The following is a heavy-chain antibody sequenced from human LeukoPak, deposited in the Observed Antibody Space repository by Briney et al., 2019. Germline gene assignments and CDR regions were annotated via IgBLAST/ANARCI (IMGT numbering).Heavy chain of an antibody. CDR1: GFNFSDYY. CDR3: ARASGGSAIGSY. CDR2: ISTSGGNK. J-gene: IGHJ4*02. D-gene: IGHD2-2*02. V-gene: IGHV3-11*01. Sequence: GGSLRLSCAASGFNFSDYYMSWIRRAPGKGLEWVSYISTSGGNKYYADSVKGRFTISRDNAKNSLYLHMNSLRAEDTAVYYCARASGGSAIGSYWGQGTLVTISS.